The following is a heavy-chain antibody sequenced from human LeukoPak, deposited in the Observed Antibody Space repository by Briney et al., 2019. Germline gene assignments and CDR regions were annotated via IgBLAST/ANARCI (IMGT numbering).Heavy chain of an antibody. CDR1: GFTFSSYA. CDR2: ISGSGGST. J-gene: IGHJ6*02. Sequence: GGSLRLSCAASGFTFSSYAMSWVRQAPRKGLERVSAISGSGGSTYYADSVKGRFTISRDNSKNTLYLQMNSLRAEDTAVYYCATSNLMVPGYYYGMDVWGQGTTATVSS. CDR3: ATSNLMVPGYYYGMDV. V-gene: IGHV3-23*01. D-gene: IGHD2-8*01.